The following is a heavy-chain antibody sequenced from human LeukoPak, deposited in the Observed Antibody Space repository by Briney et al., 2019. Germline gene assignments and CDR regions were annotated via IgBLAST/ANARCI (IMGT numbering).Heavy chain of an antibody. Sequence: GGALRLSCTASGFTFSTYAMNWVRQAPGKGLEWVAVIVCNGGGIHYADSVEGRFTISRDNYKNTVYLQMTSLRAEDAAVYYCAKDRIPDGRYSIDYWGQGTLVTVSS. J-gene: IGHJ4*02. D-gene: IGHD3-16*02. V-gene: IGHV3-23*01. CDR2: IVCNGGGI. CDR3: AKDRIPDGRYSIDY. CDR1: GFTFSTYA.